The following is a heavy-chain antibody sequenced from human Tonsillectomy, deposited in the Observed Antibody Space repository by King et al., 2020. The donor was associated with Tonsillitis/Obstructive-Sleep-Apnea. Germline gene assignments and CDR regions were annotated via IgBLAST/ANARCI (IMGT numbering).Heavy chain of an antibody. CDR1: GGSISSSNW. J-gene: IGHJ4*02. Sequence: QLQESGPGLVKPSGTLSLTCAVSGGSISSSNWWSLVRQPPGKGLEWFAGSYHSGSTNYNPSLKSRVTISVDKSKNKFSLKLSSVTAADTAVYYCAREETVKGSYYDYWGQGTLVTVSS. D-gene: IGHD3-10*01. V-gene: IGHV4-4*02. CDR2: SYHSGST. CDR3: AREETVKGSYYDY.